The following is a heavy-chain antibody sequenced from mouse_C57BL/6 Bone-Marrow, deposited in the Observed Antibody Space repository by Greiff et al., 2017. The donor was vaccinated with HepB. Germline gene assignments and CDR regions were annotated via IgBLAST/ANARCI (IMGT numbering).Heavy chain of an antibody. CDR1: GYTFTDYN. CDR2: INPNNGGT. D-gene: IGHD3-2*02. V-gene: IGHV1-18*01. Sequence: EVQLQQSGPELVKPGASVKIPCKASGYTFTDYNMDWVKQSHGKSLEWIGDINPNNGGTIYNQKFKGKATLTVDKSSSTAYMELRSLTSEDTAVYYCAREDHSSGYVYFDYWGQGTTLTVSS. CDR3: AREDHSSGYVYFDY. J-gene: IGHJ2*01.